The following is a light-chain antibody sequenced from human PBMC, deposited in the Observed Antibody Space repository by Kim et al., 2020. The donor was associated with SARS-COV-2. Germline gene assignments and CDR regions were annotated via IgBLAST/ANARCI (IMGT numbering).Light chain of an antibody. J-gene: IGKJ1*01. CDR2: KAS. CDR1: ESISSC. V-gene: IGKV1-5*03. Sequence: PSVGGRCTLTCLASESISSCLDWYQQKPGKAPKLLIYKASSLESGVPSRFSGIGSGTEFTLTISSLQPDDFATYYCQQYNSYSRTFGLGTKVDIK. CDR3: QQYNSYSRT.